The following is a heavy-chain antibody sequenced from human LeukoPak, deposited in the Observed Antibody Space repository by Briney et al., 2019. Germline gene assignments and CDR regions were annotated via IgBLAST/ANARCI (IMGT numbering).Heavy chain of an antibody. CDR3: AKGSYYDSSGSFYFDY. CDR2: ISGSGDNT. J-gene: IGHJ4*02. V-gene: IGHV3-23*01. D-gene: IGHD3-22*01. Sequence: GGSLRLSCAASGFTFSSYATSWVRQAPGKGLEWVSGISGSGDNTYYADSVKGRFTISRDNSKNTLYVQVNSLGTEDTAAYYCAKGSYYDSSGSFYFDYWGQGTLVTVSS. CDR1: GFTFSSYA.